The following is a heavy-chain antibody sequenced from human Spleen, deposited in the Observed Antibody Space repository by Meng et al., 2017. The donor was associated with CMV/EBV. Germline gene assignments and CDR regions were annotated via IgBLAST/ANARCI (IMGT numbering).Heavy chain of an antibody. CDR2: ITSSGSTI. CDR1: GFTFSDYY. Sequence: GESLKISCAASGFTFSDYYMSWIRQAPGKGLEWISYITSSGSTIYYADSVKGRFTISRDNAKNSLYLQMNGLRAEDTAVYYCARGSYYYYGMDVWGRGTTVTVSS. CDR3: ARGSYYYYGMDV. V-gene: IGHV3-11*04. J-gene: IGHJ6*02.